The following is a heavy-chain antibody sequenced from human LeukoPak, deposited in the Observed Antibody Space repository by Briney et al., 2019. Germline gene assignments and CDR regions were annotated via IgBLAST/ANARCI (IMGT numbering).Heavy chain of an antibody. CDR3: AKQLGYCSDGSCYFPY. J-gene: IGHJ4*02. CDR2: ISNNGGYT. V-gene: IGHV3-23*01. CDR1: GFTFSSSA. Sequence: PGGSLRLSCAASGFTFSSSAMSWVRQALGKGLEGVSAISNNGGYTYYADSVQGRFTISRDNSKSTLCLQMNSLRAEDTAVYYCAKQLGYCSDGSCYFPYWGQGTLVTVSS. D-gene: IGHD2-15*01.